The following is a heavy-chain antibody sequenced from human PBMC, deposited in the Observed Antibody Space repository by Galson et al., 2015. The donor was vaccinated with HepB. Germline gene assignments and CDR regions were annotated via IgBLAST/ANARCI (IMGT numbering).Heavy chain of an antibody. J-gene: IGHJ3*02. CDR2: INPNSGGT. V-gene: IGHV1-2*05. Sequence: SVKVSCKASGYTFTGYYMHWVRQAPGQGLEWMGRINPNSGGTNYAQKFQGRVTMTRDTSISTAYMELSRLRSDDTVVYYCARGGSNYYDSSGSDAFDIWGQGTMVTVSS. D-gene: IGHD3-22*01. CDR1: GYTFTGYY. CDR3: ARGGSNYYDSSGSDAFDI.